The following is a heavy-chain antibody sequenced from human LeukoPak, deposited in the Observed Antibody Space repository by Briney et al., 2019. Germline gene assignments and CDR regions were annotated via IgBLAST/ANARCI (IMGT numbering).Heavy chain of an antibody. CDR2: INWSGGST. CDR1: GFAFDEHG. D-gene: IGHD2-2*01. CDR3: ARSYTVADQLDY. Sequence: RPGGSLRLSCTASGFAFDEHGMSWVRQVPGKGLEWVSGINWSGGSTGYADPLRGRFTISRDNAKNSLYLQMNSLRTEDTAVYYCARSYTVADQLDYWGQGTLVTVSS. J-gene: IGHJ4*02. V-gene: IGHV3-20*04.